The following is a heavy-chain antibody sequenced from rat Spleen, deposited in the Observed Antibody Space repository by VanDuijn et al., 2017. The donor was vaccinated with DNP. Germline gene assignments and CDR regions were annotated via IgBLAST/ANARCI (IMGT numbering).Heavy chain of an antibody. Sequence: EVQLVESGGGLVQPGGSLKLSCVGSGFIFSDYYMAWVRQAPTKGLEWVAYISYDGDITNYRDSVKGRFTISRDNAKNTLSLQMNSLRSEDTATYYCARGGLYYFDYWGQGVMVTVSS. CDR3: ARGGLYYFDY. D-gene: IGHD1-11*01. J-gene: IGHJ2*01. CDR2: ISYDGDIT. CDR1: GFIFSDYY. V-gene: IGHV5-22*01.